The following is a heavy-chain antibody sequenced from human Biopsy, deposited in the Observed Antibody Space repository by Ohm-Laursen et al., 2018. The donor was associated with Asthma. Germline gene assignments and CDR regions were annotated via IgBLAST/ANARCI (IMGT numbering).Heavy chain of an antibody. CDR3: ARAAITGIRGWFDP. CDR2: IDQSGYT. D-gene: IGHD1-20*01. J-gene: IGHJ5*02. CDR1: GGYLTGHY. Sequence: TLSLTCTVYGGYLTGHYWHWIRQPPGKGLAWIGEIDQSGYTNYNPSLKSRVTISADTSKNQFHLNLSSVTAADTAVYFCARAAITGIRGWFDPWGQGTQVTVSS. V-gene: IGHV4-34*01.